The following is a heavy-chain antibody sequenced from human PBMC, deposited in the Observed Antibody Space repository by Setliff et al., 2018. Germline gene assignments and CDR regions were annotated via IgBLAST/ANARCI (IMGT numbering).Heavy chain of an antibody. Sequence: ASVKVSCKASGGTFSSNAISWVRQAPGQGLEWMGGIIPMFETAIYAQTFQGRVTITADEFTTTAYMELSGLTSADTAVYYCASEGSGWYAGEFWGQGTQVTSPQ. CDR3: ASEGSGWYAGEF. CDR1: GGTFSSNA. J-gene: IGHJ4*02. V-gene: IGHV1-69*13. CDR2: IIPMFETA. D-gene: IGHD6-19*01.